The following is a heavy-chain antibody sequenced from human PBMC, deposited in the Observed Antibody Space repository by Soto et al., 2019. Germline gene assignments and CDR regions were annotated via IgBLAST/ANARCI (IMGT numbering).Heavy chain of an antibody. CDR3: ARGWELLDLDY. CDR2: IYYSGST. CDR1: GGSISSGGYY. V-gene: IGHV4-31*03. Sequence: SETLSLTCTVSGGSISSGGYYWSWIRQHPGKGLEWIGYIYYSGSTYYNPSLKSRVTISVDTSKNQFSLKLSSVTAADTAVYYCARGWELLDLDYWGQGTLVTVSS. J-gene: IGHJ4*02. D-gene: IGHD1-26*01.